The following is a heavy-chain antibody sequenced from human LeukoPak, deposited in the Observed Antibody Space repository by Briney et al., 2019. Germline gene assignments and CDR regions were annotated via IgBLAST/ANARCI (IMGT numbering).Heavy chain of an antibody. CDR2: IYYSGST. CDR3: ARCACSSKSSPGASYYYMDG. Sequence: PSETLSLTCTVSGGSSSRYYWIWIRQPPGKGLEWFGYIYYSGSTNYNPSLKSQGTLSVDTSQNQFSLKLNSVTAADTASHYFARCACSSKSSPGASYYYMDGWGKRRTVTVSS. J-gene: IGHJ6*03. V-gene: IGHV4-59*01. D-gene: IGHD2-2*01. CDR1: GGSSSRYY.